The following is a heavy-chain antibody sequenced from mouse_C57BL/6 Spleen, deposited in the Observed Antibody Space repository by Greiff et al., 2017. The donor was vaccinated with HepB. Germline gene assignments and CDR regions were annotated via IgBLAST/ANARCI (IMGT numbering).Heavy chain of an antibody. CDR1: GFTFSDYG. D-gene: IGHD2-3*01. V-gene: IGHV5-17*01. CDR3: ARRPIYDGSRDY. CDR2: ISSGSSTI. J-gene: IGHJ4*01. Sequence: EVKVVESGGGLVKPGGSLKLSCAASGFTFSDYGMHWVRQAPEKGLEWVAYISSGSSTIYYADTLKGRFTISRDNAKNTLFLQMTSLRSEDTAMYYCARRPIYDGSRDYWGQGTSVTVSS.